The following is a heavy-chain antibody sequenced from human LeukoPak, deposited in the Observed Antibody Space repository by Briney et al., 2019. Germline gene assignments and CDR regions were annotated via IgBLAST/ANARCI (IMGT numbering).Heavy chain of an antibody. Sequence: PGGSLRLSCAASGFTFSSYAMHWVRQAPGKGLEWVAVISYDGSNKYYADSVKGRFTISRDNSKNTLYLQMNSLRAEDTAVYYCARETTSYDYYGMDVWGQGTTVTVSS. D-gene: IGHD1-14*01. V-gene: IGHV3-30-3*01. CDR3: ARETTSYDYYGMDV. J-gene: IGHJ6*02. CDR1: GFTFSSYA. CDR2: ISYDGSNK.